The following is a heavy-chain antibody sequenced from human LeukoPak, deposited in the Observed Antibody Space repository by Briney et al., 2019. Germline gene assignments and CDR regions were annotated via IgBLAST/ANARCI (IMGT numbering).Heavy chain of an antibody. CDR3: ARVHRGSKHDAFDI. D-gene: IGHD1-14*01. CDR2: ISSSSSYI. J-gene: IGHJ3*02. CDR1: GFTFSSYS. Sequence: RGSLRLSCAASGFTFSSYSMNWVRQAPGKGLEWVSSISSSSSYIYYADSVKGRFTISRDNAKNSLYLQMNSLRAEDTAVYYCARVHRGSKHDAFDIWGQGTMVTVSS. V-gene: IGHV3-21*01.